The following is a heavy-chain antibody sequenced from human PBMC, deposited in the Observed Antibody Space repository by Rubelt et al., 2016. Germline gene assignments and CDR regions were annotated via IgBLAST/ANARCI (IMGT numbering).Heavy chain of an antibody. D-gene: IGHD3-10*01. CDR1: GGTFSSYA. V-gene: IGHV1-69*04. Sequence: QVQLVQSGAEVKKPGSSVKVSCKASGGTFSSYAISWVRQAPGQGLEWMGRIIPILGIANYAQKFQGGVTITADKSTMTAYMRRSSRKSEDTAVYYCARGVEYYYGSGTNWFDPWGQGTLVTVSS. CDR2: IIPILGIA. J-gene: IGHJ5*02. CDR3: ARGVEYYYGSGTNWFDP.